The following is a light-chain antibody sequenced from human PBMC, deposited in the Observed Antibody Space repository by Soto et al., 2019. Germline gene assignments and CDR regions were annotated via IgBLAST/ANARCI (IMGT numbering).Light chain of an antibody. J-gene: IGKJ4*01. V-gene: IGKV1-12*01. CDR3: QQADSFPLT. Sequence: SQVKQSSSRRSAYEGTRVTITCXASHGISSYLAWYQQKPRKAPKLLIYPASNLRSGVPSRFTGSGSGTDFTLTISILQPEDFATYYCQQADSFPLTFCGVTNVDI. CDR1: HGISSY. CDR2: PAS.